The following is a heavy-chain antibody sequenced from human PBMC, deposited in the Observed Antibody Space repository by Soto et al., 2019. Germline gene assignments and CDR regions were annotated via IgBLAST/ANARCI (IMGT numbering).Heavy chain of an antibody. D-gene: IGHD3-22*01. CDR3: ARWYYYDRSGYYSNADYFDY. Sequence: QVQLVQSGAEVKKPGSSVKVSCKASGGTFSSSAISWVRQAPGHGLEWMGGNIPIFGTANYAQKFQGRVTMTADKSTSTAYMELSSLRSEDTAVYYCARWYYYDRSGYYSNADYFDYWGQGTLVTVSS. J-gene: IGHJ4*02. CDR2: NIPIFGTA. CDR1: GGTFSSSA. V-gene: IGHV1-69*06.